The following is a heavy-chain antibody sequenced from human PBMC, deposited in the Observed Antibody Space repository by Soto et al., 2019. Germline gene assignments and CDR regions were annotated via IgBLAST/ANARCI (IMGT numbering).Heavy chain of an antibody. Sequence: QVQLQESGPGLVTPSATLSLTCSVSGDSLRTVSHYWGWIRQPPGKGLEWIGYVYYTGSTNYNPSLKSRVTMSVDTSKNQFSLKLSSVTAADTAVYYCARRTETPNRFDPWGQGTLVTVSS. D-gene: IGHD1-7*01. CDR2: VYYTGST. CDR1: GDSLRTVSHY. V-gene: IGHV4-61*01. J-gene: IGHJ5*02. CDR3: ARRTETPNRFDP.